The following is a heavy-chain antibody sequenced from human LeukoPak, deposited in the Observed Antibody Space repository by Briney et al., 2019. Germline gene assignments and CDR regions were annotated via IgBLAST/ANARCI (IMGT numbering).Heavy chain of an antibody. Sequence: SETLSLTCTVTGDSISGYYWSWIRQPPGKGLEWIGCIYYSGRTNYNASLKSRVTISVDTSKNQLSLRLSSVAAADTAIYCCARGRRRFDQWGQGTLVTVSS. V-gene: IGHV4-59*01. CDR2: IYYSGRT. CDR3: ARGRRRFDQ. J-gene: IGHJ4*02. CDR1: GDSISGYY.